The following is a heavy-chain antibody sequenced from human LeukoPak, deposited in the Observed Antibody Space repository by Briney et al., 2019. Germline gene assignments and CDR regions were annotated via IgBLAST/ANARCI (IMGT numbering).Heavy chain of an antibody. CDR2: ISAYNGNT. V-gene: IGHV1-18*01. Sequence: ASVTVSCKASGYTFTSYGISWVRQAPGQGLEWMGWISAYNGNTNYAQKLQGRVTMTTDTSISTAYMELSRLRSDDTAVYYCARGARLRPGDYWGQGTLVTVSS. J-gene: IGHJ4*02. CDR3: ARGARLRPGDY. D-gene: IGHD5-12*01. CDR1: GYTFTSYG.